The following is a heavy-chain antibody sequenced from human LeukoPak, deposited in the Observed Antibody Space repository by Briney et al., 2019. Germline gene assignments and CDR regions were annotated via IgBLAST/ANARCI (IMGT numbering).Heavy chain of an antibody. D-gene: IGHD6-13*01. CDR3: AREVAAAGYYYYYYMDV. V-gene: IGHV4-4*07. J-gene: IGHJ6*03. Sequence: SETLTLTCTVSGGSISSYYRSWIRQPAGKGLEWIGRIYTSGSTNYNPSLKSRVIISVDKYKNQFSLKLSTVTAADTAVYYCAREVAAAGYYYYYYMDVWGKGTTVTVSS. CDR1: GGSISSYY. CDR2: IYTSGST.